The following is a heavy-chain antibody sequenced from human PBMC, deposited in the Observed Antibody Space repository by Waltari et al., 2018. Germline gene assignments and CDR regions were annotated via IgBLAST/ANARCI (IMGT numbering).Heavy chain of an antibody. CDR3: ARDRGYSYGPIDY. V-gene: IGHV1-69*01. CDR1: GGTFSSYA. CDR2: FIPIFGPA. Sequence: QVQLVQSGSEVKKPGSSVKVSCKASGGTFSSYAITWVRQAPGQGLEWMGGFIPIFGPANYAQWVQGRFTITADESTSTAYMELSSLRSEDTAVYYCARDRGYSYGPIDYWGQGTLVTVSS. D-gene: IGHD5-18*01. J-gene: IGHJ4*02.